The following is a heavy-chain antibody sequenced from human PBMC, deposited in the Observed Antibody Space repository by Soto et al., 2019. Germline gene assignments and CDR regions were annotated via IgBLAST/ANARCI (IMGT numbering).Heavy chain of an antibody. CDR2: ISSGGSSI. CDR1: GFTFSDYY. J-gene: IGHJ6*02. D-gene: IGHD2-8*01. CDR3: AREFRDSLYFTYYGVDV. V-gene: IGHV3-11*01. Sequence: HVQLVESGGGLVKPGGSLRLSCAASGFTFSDYYMSWIRQAPAKGLEWVSYISSGGSSISYADSVKGRFTISRDNAKNSLYLQINSLGADDTAVYYCAREFRDSLYFTYYGVDVWGQGTTVTVSS.